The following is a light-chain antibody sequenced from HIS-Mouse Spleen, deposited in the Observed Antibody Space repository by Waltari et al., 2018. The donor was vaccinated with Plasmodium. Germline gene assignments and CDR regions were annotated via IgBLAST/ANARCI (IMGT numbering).Light chain of an antibody. Sequence: TCTAHALPKKYAYWYHQKPDQAHVLVVYEDSKRPSGISARFSGSSAGTMVTLTISRAQVEDEADYYCYSTDSSGNHRVFGGGTKLNVL. CDR2: EDS. V-gene: IGLV3-10*01. J-gene: IGLJ3*02. CDR1: ALPKKY. CDR3: YSTDSSGNHRV.